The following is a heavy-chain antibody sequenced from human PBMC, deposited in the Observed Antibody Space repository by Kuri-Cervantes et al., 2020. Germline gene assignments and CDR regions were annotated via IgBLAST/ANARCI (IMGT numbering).Heavy chain of an antibody. J-gene: IGHJ3*02. CDR2: INPSGGST. V-gene: IGHV1-46*01. D-gene: IGHD5-18*01. CDR3: ARGDTAMAGNKEDAFDI. Sequence: ASVKVSCKASGYTFTGYYMHWVRQAPGQGLEWMGIINPSGGSTSYAQKFQGRVTMTRDTSTSTVYMELSSLRSEDTAVYYCARGDTAMAGNKEDAFDIWGQGTMVTVSS. CDR1: GYTFTGYY.